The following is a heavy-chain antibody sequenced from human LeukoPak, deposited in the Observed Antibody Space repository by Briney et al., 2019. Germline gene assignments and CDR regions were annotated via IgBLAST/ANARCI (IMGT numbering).Heavy chain of an antibody. CDR3: AKEGPGGGGYFDD. D-gene: IGHD3-16*01. Sequence: GGSLRLSCAASGFTFSSYIMSWVRQAPGKGLEWVSLIGGSGDSIYYADSVKGRFTISRDNSKNTLYLRMNSLRADDTAVYYCAKEGPGGGGYFDDWGQGTLVTVSS. V-gene: IGHV3-23*01. CDR1: GFTFSSYI. CDR2: IGGSGDSI. J-gene: IGHJ4*02.